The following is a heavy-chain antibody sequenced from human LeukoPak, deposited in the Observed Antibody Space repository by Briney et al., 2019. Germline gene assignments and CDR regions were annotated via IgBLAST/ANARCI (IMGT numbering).Heavy chain of an antibody. CDR2: IYSGGST. D-gene: IGHD3-22*01. V-gene: IGHV3-53*04. CDR3: ARDQGYYDSSGYYRARKNYYYYGMDV. J-gene: IGHJ6*02. CDR1: GFTVSSNY. Sequence: GGSLRLSCAASGFTVSSNYMSWVRQAPGKALEWVSVIYSGGSTYYADSVKGRFTISRHNSKNTLYLQMNSLRAEDTAVYYCARDQGYYDSSGYYRARKNYYYYGMDVWGQGTTVTVSS.